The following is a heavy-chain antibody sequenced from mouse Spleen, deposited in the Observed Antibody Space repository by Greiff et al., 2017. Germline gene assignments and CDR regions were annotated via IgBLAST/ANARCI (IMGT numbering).Heavy chain of an antibody. CDR2: ISYDGSN. CDR1: GYSITSGYY. V-gene: IGHV3-6*02. J-gene: IGHJ1*01. Sequence: EVKVEESGPGLVKPSQSLSLTCSVTGYSITSGYYWNWIRQFPGNKLEWMGYISYDGSNNYNPSLKNRISITRDTSKNQFFLKLNSVTTEDTATYYCARRLLDWYFDVWGAGTTVTVSS. CDR3: ARRLLDWYFDV. D-gene: IGHD2-3*01.